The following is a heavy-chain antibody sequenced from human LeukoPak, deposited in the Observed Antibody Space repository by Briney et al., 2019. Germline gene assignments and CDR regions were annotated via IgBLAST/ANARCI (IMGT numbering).Heavy chain of an antibody. CDR2: ISGSAGST. CDR3: AKQISVVTAPLDYFDY. V-gene: IGHV3-23*01. J-gene: IGHJ4*02. CDR1: GFTFNNYA. Sequence: PGGSLRLSCAASGFTFNNYAMSWVRQAPGKGLEWVSGISGSAGSTYYADSVKGRFTISRGNSKNTLYLQMNSLRAEDTAVYYCAKQISVVTAPLDYFDYWGQGTLVTVSS. D-gene: IGHD2-21*02.